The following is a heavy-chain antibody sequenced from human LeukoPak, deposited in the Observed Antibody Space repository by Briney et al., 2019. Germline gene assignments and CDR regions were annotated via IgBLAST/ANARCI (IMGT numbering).Heavy chain of an antibody. D-gene: IGHD2-2*01. V-gene: IGHV1-2*02. Sequence: ASVKVSYKACGYTFSDYYVAWVRPAPRQGVAGMDWINPNSGGIKYAQKFQGRVTMTSDTSISTVYMDLNRLTSDDTAVYYCARAPAGGNSISSYRRHFDHWGRGTLVTVSS. CDR1: GYTFSDYY. CDR3: ARAPAGGNSISSYRRHFDH. CDR2: INPNSGGI. J-gene: IGHJ4*02.